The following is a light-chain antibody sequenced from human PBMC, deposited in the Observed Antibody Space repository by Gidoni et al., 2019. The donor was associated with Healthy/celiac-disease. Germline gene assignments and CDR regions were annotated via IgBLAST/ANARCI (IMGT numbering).Light chain of an antibody. V-gene: IGKV3-15*01. CDR2: GAS. Sequence: EIVMTQSPATLSVSPGERATLSCRASQSISSNLAWYQQKPGQAHRLLIYGASTSATGIPARFSGSGSGTEFTLTISSLQSEDFAVYYCQQYNNWPPITFXQXTRLEIK. CDR3: QQYNNWPPIT. CDR1: QSISSN. J-gene: IGKJ5*01.